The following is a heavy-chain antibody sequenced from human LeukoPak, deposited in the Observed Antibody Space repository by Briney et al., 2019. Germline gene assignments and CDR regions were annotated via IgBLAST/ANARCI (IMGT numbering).Heavy chain of an antibody. D-gene: IGHD5-12*01. CDR1: GFTVSSNY. Sequence: PGGSLRLSCAASGFTVSSNYMSWVRQAPGKGLEWVSIIYSGGSTFYADSVKGRFTISRDNSKNTLYLQMNSLRAEDTAVYYCAKDPVGMVATPSYYFDYWGQGTLVTVSS. J-gene: IGHJ4*02. V-gene: IGHV3-53*05. CDR2: IYSGGST. CDR3: AKDPVGMVATPSYYFDY.